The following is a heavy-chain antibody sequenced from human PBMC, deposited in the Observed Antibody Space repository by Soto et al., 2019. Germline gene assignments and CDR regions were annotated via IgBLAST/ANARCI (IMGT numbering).Heavy chain of an antibody. D-gene: IGHD3-22*01. J-gene: IGHJ3*02. V-gene: IGHV3-53*01. Sequence: GGSLRLSCAASGFTVSTSYMSWVRQAPGKGLEWVSVIYSGGKTYYADSVKGRFTISRENSKKTLYLQMNSLRAEDTDVYYCARDRRDYFDTSQTSSDAFEIWGQGTMVTVSS. CDR2: IYSGGKT. CDR3: ARDRRDYFDTSQTSSDAFEI. CDR1: GFTVSTSY.